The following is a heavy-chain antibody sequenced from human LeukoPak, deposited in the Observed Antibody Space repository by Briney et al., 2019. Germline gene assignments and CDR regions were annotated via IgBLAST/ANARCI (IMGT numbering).Heavy chain of an antibody. V-gene: IGHV1-2*02. J-gene: IGHJ4*02. Sequence: ASVKVSCKASGYTFTGYYMHWVRQAPGQGLEWMGWINPNSGGTNYAQKFQGRVTMTRDTSISTAYMELSRLRSDDTAVYCCATSGEVRAVAGIFDYWGQGTLVTVSS. D-gene: IGHD6-19*01. CDR3: ATSGEVRAVAGIFDY. CDR2: INPNSGGT. CDR1: GYTFTGYY.